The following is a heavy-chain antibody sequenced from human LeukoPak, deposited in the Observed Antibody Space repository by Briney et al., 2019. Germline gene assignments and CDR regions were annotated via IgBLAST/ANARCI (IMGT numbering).Heavy chain of an antibody. CDR1: GYTFTNYG. V-gene: IGHV1-2*02. Sequence: ASVKVSCKASGYTFTNYGISWVRQAPGQGLEWMGWINPNSGGTNYAQKFQGRVTMTRDTSISTAYMELNRLRSDDTAVYYCARTFCGSSSCYSTMMGMDVWGQGTTVTVSS. D-gene: IGHD2-2*01. J-gene: IGHJ6*02. CDR3: ARTFCGSSSCYSTMMGMDV. CDR2: INPNSGGT.